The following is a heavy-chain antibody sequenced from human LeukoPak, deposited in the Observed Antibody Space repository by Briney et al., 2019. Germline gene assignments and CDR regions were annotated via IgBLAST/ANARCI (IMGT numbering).Heavy chain of an antibody. Sequence: SETLSLTCTVSGGSISSGGYYWSWIRQPPGKGLEWIGYIYHSGSTYYNPSLKSRVTISVDRSKNQFSLKLSSVTAADTAVYYCAGIVVVPAAISWYFDLWGRGTLVTASS. CDR3: AGIVVVPAAISWYFDL. D-gene: IGHD2-2*02. CDR2: IYHSGST. CDR1: GGSISSGGYY. J-gene: IGHJ2*01. V-gene: IGHV4-30-2*01.